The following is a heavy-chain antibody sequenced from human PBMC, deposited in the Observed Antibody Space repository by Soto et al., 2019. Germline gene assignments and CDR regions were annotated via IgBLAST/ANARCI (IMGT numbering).Heavy chain of an antibody. J-gene: IGHJ6*02. Sequence: ASVKVSCKASGYTFTSYGISWLRQATGQGLEWMGWISAYNGNTNYAQKLQGRVTMTTDTSTSTAYMELRSLRSDDTAVYYCARDPAGIAVAGDLYYYYGMDVWGQGTTVTSP. CDR3: ARDPAGIAVAGDLYYYYGMDV. D-gene: IGHD6-19*01. CDR2: ISAYNGNT. CDR1: GYTFTSYG. V-gene: IGHV1-18*01.